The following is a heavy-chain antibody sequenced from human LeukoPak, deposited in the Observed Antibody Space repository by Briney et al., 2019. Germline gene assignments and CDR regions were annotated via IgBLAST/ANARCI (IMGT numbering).Heavy chain of an antibody. V-gene: IGHV3-23*01. CDR1: GFTSTSYA. Sequence: GGSLRLSCAASGFTSTSYAMSWVRQAPGKGLEWVSAISGSGGSTYYADSVKGRFTISRDNSKNTLYLQMNSLRAEDTAVYYCAKTTDSSWNYFDYWGQGTLVTVSS. CDR2: ISGSGGST. J-gene: IGHJ4*02. CDR3: AKTTDSSWNYFDY. D-gene: IGHD6-13*01.